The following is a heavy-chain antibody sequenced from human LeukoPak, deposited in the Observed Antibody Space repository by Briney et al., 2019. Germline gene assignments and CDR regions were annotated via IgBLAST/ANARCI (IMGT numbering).Heavy chain of an antibody. J-gene: IGHJ5*02. CDR2: INHSGST. CDR1: GRSFSGYY. V-gene: IGHV4-34*01. CDR3: ARGMRSGITIFGVVKVGNWFDP. Sequence: SETLSLTCAVYGRSFSGYYWSWIRQPPGKGLEWIGEINHSGSTNYNPSLKSRVTISVDTSKNQFSLKLSSVTAADTAVYYCARGMRSGITIFGVVKVGNWFDPWGQGTLVTVSS. D-gene: IGHD3-3*01.